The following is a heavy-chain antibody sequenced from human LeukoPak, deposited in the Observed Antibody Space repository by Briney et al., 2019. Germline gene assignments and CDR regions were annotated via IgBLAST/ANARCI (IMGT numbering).Heavy chain of an antibody. CDR2: IYSSGNT. Sequence: PSETLSLTCTVSGGSISSFYWSWIRQPAGKGLEWIGRIYSSGNTNYNPSLKGRVTMSVDTSKNQFSLKLSSVTAADTAVYYCAREVVIAATYDYWGQGTLVTVSS. J-gene: IGHJ4*02. CDR3: AREVVIAATYDY. D-gene: IGHD2-15*01. CDR1: GGSISSFY. V-gene: IGHV4-4*07.